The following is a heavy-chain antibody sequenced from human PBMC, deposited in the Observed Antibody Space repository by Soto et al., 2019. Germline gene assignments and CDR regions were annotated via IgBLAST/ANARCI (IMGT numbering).Heavy chain of an antibody. CDR1: GFTFSSYW. J-gene: IGHJ6*03. CDR3: ARVHPITSYYYYYYMDV. Sequence: EVQLVESGGGLVQPGGSLRLSCAASGFTFSSYWMHWVRQAPGKGLVWVSRINSDGSSTSYADSVKGRFTISRDNAKNTLYLQMNSLRAEDTAVYYCARVHPITSYYYYYYMDVWGKGTTVTVSS. CDR2: INSDGSST. V-gene: IGHV3-74*01.